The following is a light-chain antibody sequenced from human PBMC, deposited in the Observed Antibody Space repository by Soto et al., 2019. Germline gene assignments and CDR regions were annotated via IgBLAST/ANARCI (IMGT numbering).Light chain of an antibody. CDR2: DNV. V-gene: IGLV1-51*01. Sequence: QSVLTQPPSVSAAPGQTVTISCSGTYSNIGNNFVSWYQQVPGTAPKLLIFDNVKRPSDIPDRFSGFKSGTSATLDIAGLQTGDEADYYCGTWDTSLRAFYVFGTGTKVTVL. J-gene: IGLJ1*01. CDR3: GTWDTSLRAFYV. CDR1: YSNIGNNF.